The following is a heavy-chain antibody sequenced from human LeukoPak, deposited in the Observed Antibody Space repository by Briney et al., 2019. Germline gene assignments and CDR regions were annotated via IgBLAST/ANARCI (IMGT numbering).Heavy chain of an antibody. J-gene: IGHJ5*02. D-gene: IGHD2-2*01. CDR3: ARDRYCSSTSCYSSWFDP. CDR1: GYTFTSYG. V-gene: IGHV1-18*01. CDR2: ISAYNGNT. Sequence: SVKVSCKASGYTFTSYGISWVRQAPGQGLEWMGWISAYNGNTNYAQKLQGRVTMTTDTSTSTAYMELRSLRSDDTAVYYCARDRYCSSTSCYSSWFDPWGQGTLVTVSS.